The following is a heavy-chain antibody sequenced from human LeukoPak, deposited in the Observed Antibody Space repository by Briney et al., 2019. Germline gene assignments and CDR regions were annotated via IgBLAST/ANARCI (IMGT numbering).Heavy chain of an antibody. CDR3: ARDTYRLRDSYYFDY. J-gene: IGHJ4*02. V-gene: IGHV1-18*01. CDR1: GYSFTSYG. CDR2: ISAYNGNT. D-gene: IGHD2-2*02. Sequence: ASVKVSCTASGYSFTSYGISWVRQAPGQGLEWMGWISAYNGNTNYAQKLQGRVTMTTDTSTSTAYMELRSLRSDDTAVYYCARDTYRLRDSYYFDYWGQGTLVTVSS.